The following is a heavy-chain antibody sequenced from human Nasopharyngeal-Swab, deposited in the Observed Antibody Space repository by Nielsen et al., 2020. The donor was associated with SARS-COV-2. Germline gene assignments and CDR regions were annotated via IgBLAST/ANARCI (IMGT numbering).Heavy chain of an antibody. J-gene: IGHJ6*03. CDR3: AIVGGLWSAGFYYYYMDV. V-gene: IGHV4-59*01. CDR2: IYYSGST. Sequence: RQAPGKGLEWIGYIYYSGSTNYNPSLKSRVTISVDTSKNQFSLKLSSVTAADTAVYYCAIVGGLWSAGFYYYYMDVWGKGTTVTVSS. D-gene: IGHD3-3*01.